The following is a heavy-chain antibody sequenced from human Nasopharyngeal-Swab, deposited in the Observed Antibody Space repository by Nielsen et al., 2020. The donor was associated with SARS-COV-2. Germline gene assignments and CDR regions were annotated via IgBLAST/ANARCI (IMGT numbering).Heavy chain of an antibody. J-gene: IGHJ6*02. CDR2: INGDGTRI. V-gene: IGHV3-74*01. CDR1: RFTFSRYW. D-gene: IGHD3-22*01. Sequence: GESLKISCTASRFTFSRYWIHWVRQVPGKGLVWVSRINGDGTRINYADSVKGRFTISRDNAKNSLYLQMNSLRAEDTAVYYCARDQYYDSSGYYYYGMDVWGQGTTVTVSS. CDR3: ARDQYYDSSGYYYYGMDV.